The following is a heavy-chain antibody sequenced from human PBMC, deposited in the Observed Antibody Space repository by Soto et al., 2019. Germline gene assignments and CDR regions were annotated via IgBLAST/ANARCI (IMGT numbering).Heavy chain of an antibody. J-gene: IGHJ6*02. CDR2: IYYSGST. V-gene: IGHV4-39*01. CDR1: GGSISSSSYY. CDR3: ASGRITIFGVVIINYYYYGMDV. D-gene: IGHD3-3*01. Sequence: SETLSLTCTVSGGSISSSSYYWGWIRQPPGKGLEWIGSIYYSGSTYYNPSLKSRVTISVDTSKNQFSLKLSSVTAADTAVYYCASGRITIFGVVIINYYYYGMDVWGQGTTVT.